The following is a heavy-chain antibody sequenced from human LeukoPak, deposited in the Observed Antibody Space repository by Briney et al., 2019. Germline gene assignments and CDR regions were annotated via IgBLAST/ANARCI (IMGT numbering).Heavy chain of an antibody. CDR3: AREATLGGTYYYYMDV. V-gene: IGHV4-59*11. CDR2: IYYSGST. D-gene: IGHD1-26*01. Sequence: PSETLSLTCTVSGGSISSHYWSWIRQPPGKGLESIGYIYYSGSTNYNPSLKSRVTISVDTSKNQFSLKLSSVTAADTAVYYCAREATLGGTYYYYMDVWGKGTTVTVSS. J-gene: IGHJ6*03. CDR1: GGSISSHY.